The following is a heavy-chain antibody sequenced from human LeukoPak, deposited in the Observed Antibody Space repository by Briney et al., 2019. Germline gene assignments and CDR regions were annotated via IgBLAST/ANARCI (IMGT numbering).Heavy chain of an antibody. V-gene: IGHV4-59*08. CDR3: ARQRVGSSSWFDP. CDR2: IYYSGST. D-gene: IGHD6-13*01. CDR1: GGSISSYY. Sequence: PSETLSLTCTVSGGSISSYYWSWIRQPPGKGLEWIGYIYYSGSTKYNPSLKSRVTISVDTSKNQFSLKLSSVTAADTAVYYCARQRVGSSSWFDPWGQGTLVTVSS. J-gene: IGHJ5*02.